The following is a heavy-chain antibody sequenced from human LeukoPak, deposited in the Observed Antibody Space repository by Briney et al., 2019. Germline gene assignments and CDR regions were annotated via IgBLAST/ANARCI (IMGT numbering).Heavy chain of an antibody. V-gene: IGHV4-38-2*02. CDR3: ARGGYSDYDSRRVLGEFDP. CDR2: IYHSGST. J-gene: IGHJ5*02. CDR1: GYSISSGYY. Sequence: SETLSLTCTVSGYSISSGYYWGWIRQPPGKGLEWIGSIYHSGSTYYNPSLKSRVTISVDTSKNQFSLKLTSVTAADTAVYYCARGGYSDYDSRRVLGEFDPWGQGTLVTVSS. D-gene: IGHD5-12*01.